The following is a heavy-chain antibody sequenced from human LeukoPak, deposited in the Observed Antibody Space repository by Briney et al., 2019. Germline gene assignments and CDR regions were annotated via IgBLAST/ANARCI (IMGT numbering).Heavy chain of an antibody. D-gene: IGHD3-3*01. CDR3: ARDPWSGYFDY. CDR1: GGSISGYY. Sequence: SETLSLTCTVSGGSISGYYWGWIRQPPGKGLEWVGYIHYSGTTNYIPSLKSRVTISVDTSKNQFSVKLRSVTAADTAVYYCARDPWSGYFDYWGQGTLVTVSS. J-gene: IGHJ4*02. CDR2: IHYSGTT. V-gene: IGHV4-59*01.